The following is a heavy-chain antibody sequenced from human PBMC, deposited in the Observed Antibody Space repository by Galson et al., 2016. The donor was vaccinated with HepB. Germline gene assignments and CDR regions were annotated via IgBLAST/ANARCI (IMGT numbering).Heavy chain of an antibody. CDR2: AFYRSTWKY. CDR1: GDSVSNHFAG. D-gene: IGHD3-10*01. J-gene: IGHJ4*02. V-gene: IGHV6-1*01. Sequence: CAISGDSVSNHFAGWYWIRLSPSRGLEWLGRAFYRSTWKYDYAASVQSRMTIIPDMSKNQFSLLLNSVTPEDTAVYYCTRSTYLARGFVYWGQGSLVTVSS. CDR3: TRSTYLARGFVY.